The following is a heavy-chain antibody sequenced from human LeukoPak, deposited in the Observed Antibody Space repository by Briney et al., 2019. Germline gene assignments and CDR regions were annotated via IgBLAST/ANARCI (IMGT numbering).Heavy chain of an antibody. D-gene: IGHD1-26*01. CDR2: IYPGDSDT. CDR3: ARPSSGSHGTYDY. CDR1: GYSFATYW. J-gene: IGHJ4*02. V-gene: IGHV5-51*01. Sequence: GESLKISCKGSGYSFATYWIAWVRQMPGKGLEWMGIIYPGDSDTRYSPSFQGQVTISADKSISTAYLQWSSLKASDTAMYYCARPSSGSHGTYDYWGQGTLVTVSS.